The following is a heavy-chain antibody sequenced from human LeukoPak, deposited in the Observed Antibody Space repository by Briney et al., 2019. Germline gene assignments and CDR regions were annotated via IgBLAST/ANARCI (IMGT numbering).Heavy chain of an antibody. CDR3: ARGENGVIYYYYYMDV. J-gene: IGHJ6*03. Sequence: SVKVSCKASGGTFSSYAISWVRQAPGQGLEWMGGIIPIFGTANYAQKFQGRVTITADESTSTAYMELSSLRSEDTAVYYCARGENGVIYYYYYMDVWGKGTTVTVSS. D-gene: IGHD4-17*01. CDR2: IIPIFGTA. V-gene: IGHV1-69*13. CDR1: GGTFSSYA.